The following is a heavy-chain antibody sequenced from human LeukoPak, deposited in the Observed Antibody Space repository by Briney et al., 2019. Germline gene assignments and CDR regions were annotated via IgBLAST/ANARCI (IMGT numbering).Heavy chain of an antibody. CDR2: IYSGGNT. CDR1: AFTVSGAY. Sequence: GGSLRLSCAASAFTVSGAYMSWVRQAPGKGLEWVSVIYSGGNTYYADSVKGRFTISRDISKNTLYLRMNSLTAEDTAAYYCARRLNPFYFDNWGQGTLVTVSS. CDR3: ARRLNPFYFDN. V-gene: IGHV3-66*04. J-gene: IGHJ4*02.